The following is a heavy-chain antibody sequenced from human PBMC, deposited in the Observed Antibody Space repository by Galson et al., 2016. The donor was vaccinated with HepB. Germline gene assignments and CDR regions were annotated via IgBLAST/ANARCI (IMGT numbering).Heavy chain of an antibody. V-gene: IGHV4-34*01. CDR3: ARGRRIRGVTSKFNWFDP. D-gene: IGHD3-10*01. CDR2: VKEGGTT. Sequence: ETLSLTCGVNDASFSGYYWAWIRQSLGRGLEWIGEVKEGGTTRYNPSLRSRITISVDTSKNQFSLSLISVTAADAAVYFCARGRRIRGVTSKFNWFDPWGQGTLVTVSS. CDR1: DASFSGYY. J-gene: IGHJ5*02.